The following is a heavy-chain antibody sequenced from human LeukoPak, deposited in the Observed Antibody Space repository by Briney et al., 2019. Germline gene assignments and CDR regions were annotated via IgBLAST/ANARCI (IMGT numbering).Heavy chain of an antibody. CDR2: FDPEDGET. CDR3: ATTPSYSSSWYAPDWFDP. Sequence: ASVKVSCKVSGYTLTELSMHWVRQAPGKGLEWMGGFDPEDGETIYAQKFQGRVTMTEDTSTDTAYMELSSLRSEDTAVYYCATTPSYSSSWYAPDWFDPWGQGTLVTVSS. D-gene: IGHD6-13*01. V-gene: IGHV1-24*01. CDR1: GYTLTELS. J-gene: IGHJ5*02.